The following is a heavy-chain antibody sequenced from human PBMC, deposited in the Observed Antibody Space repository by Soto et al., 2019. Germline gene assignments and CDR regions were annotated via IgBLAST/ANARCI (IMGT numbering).Heavy chain of an antibody. D-gene: IGHD3-3*01. V-gene: IGHV3-11*01. J-gene: IGHJ6*02. CDR2: ISSSGSTI. CDR3: ARDLVEWTIFGVAPYYYYGMDV. Sequence: GGSLRLSCAASGFTFIDYYMSWIRQAPGKGLEWVSYISSSGSTIYYADSVKGRFTISRDNAKNSLYLQMNSLRAEDTAVYYCARDLVEWTIFGVAPYYYYGMDVWGQGTTVTVSS. CDR1: GFTFIDYY.